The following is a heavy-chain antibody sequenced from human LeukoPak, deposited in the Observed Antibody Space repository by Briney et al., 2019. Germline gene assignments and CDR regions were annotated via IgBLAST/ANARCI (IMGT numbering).Heavy chain of an antibody. D-gene: IGHD3-9*01. Sequence: ASVKVSCKASGYTFTSYDINWVRQATGQGLEWMGWMNPNSGNTGYAQKFQGRVTITRNTSISTAYMELSSLRSEDTAVYYCARAREYDILTGWYYYYMDVWGKGTTVTVSS. CDR2: MNPNSGNT. V-gene: IGHV1-8*03. CDR1: GYTFTSYD. CDR3: ARAREYDILTGWYYYYMDV. J-gene: IGHJ6*03.